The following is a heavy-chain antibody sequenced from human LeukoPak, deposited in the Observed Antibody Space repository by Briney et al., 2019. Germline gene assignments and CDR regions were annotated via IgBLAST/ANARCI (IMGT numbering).Heavy chain of an antibody. D-gene: IGHD5-12*01. CDR1: GFTFRSYE. Sequence: GGSLRLSCAASGFTFRSYEMNWVRQAPGKGLEWVSYISRSGDTIYYADSVKGRFTISRDNAKNSLYMQMNSLRGEDTALYYCARSGYDIIFDYWGQGTLVTVSS. J-gene: IGHJ4*02. V-gene: IGHV3-48*03. CDR3: ARSGYDIIFDY. CDR2: ISRSGDTI.